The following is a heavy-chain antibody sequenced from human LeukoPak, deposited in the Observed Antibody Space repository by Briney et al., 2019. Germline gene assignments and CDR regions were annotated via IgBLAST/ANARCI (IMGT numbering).Heavy chain of an antibody. J-gene: IGHJ4*02. Sequence: PGGSLRLSCAASGFTFSTYAMSWVRQAPGKGLEWVSAFSGSGGSKYYAESVKGRFTISRDNSKNTLYLQMNSLRAEDTAVYYCAKAYFGVVIVFDYWGQGTLVTVSS. CDR2: FSGSGGSK. V-gene: IGHV3-23*01. CDR1: GFTFSTYA. D-gene: IGHD3-3*01. CDR3: AKAYFGVVIVFDY.